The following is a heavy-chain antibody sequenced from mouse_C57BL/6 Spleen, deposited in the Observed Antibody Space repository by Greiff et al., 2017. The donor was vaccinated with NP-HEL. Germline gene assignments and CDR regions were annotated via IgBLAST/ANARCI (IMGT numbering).Heavy chain of an antibody. CDR2: ISSGSSTI. Sequence: EVQGVESGGGLVKPGGSLKLSCAASGFTFSDYGMHWVRQAPETGLEWVAYISSGSSTIYYADTVQGRFTISRDNAKNTLFLQMTSLRSEDTAMYYCARARGPHYYGSSAWFAYWGKGTLVTVSA. J-gene: IGHJ3*01. CDR1: GFTFSDYG. V-gene: IGHV5-17*01. CDR3: ARARGPHYYGSSAWFAY. D-gene: IGHD1-1*01.